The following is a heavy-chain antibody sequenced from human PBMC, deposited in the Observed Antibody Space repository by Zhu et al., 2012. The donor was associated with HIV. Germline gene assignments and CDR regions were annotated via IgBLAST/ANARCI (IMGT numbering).Heavy chain of an antibody. CDR3: TRDLGGEYGY. Sequence: EVQLVESGGGLVQPGGSLRLSCAASGFSFSSNWMHWVRQAPGKGLVWVARIDTAGGITNHADSVKGRFTISRDNAKNTLYLQMNSLRAEDTAIYYCTRDLGGEYGYWGQGSLVTVSS. D-gene: IGHD5-18*01. V-gene: IGHV3-74*01. CDR1: GFSFSSNW. J-gene: IGHJ4*02. CDR2: IDTAGGIT.